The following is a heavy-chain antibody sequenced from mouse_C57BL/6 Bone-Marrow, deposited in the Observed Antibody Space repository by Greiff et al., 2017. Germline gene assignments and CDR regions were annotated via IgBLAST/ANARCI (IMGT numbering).Heavy chain of an antibody. CDR3: ATPYWAGAMDY. Sequence: QVQLQQPGAELVKPGASVKLSCKASGYTFTSYWMHWVKQRPGQGLEWMGEIGPSDSSTNYNQKFKGKDTLTVDTSSSTGYMQLSSLTAEDTAIYYCATPYWAGAMDYWGQGTSVTVSS. D-gene: IGHD4-1*01. CDR2: IGPSDSST. V-gene: IGHV1-50*01. J-gene: IGHJ4*01. CDR1: GYTFTSYW.